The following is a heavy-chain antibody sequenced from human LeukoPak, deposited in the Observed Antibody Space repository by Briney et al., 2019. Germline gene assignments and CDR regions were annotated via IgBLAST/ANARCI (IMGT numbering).Heavy chain of an antibody. CDR3: ARRNAMDV. CDR1: GFTVSSNY. Sequence: GGSLRLSCAASGFTVSSNYMSWVRQAPGKGLEWVSVMYSGGKTYYADSVKGRFTISRDDAKSSLYLQMNSLRAEDTAVYYCARRNAMDVWGQGTTVIVFS. V-gene: IGHV3-53*01. CDR2: MYSGGKT. J-gene: IGHJ6*02.